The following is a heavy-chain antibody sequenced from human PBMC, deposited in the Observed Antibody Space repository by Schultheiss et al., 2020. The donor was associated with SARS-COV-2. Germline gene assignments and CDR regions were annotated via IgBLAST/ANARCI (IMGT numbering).Heavy chain of an antibody. Sequence: GGSLRLSCAASGFTFSSYAMSWVRQAPGKGLEWVSYISSSGSTIYYADSVKGRFTISRDNAKNSLYLQMNSLRAEDTAVYYCARLYCGGDCYPFDYWGQGTLVTVSS. D-gene: IGHD2-21*02. CDR3: ARLYCGGDCYPFDY. CDR1: GFTFSSYA. V-gene: IGHV3-48*04. CDR2: ISSSGSTI. J-gene: IGHJ4*02.